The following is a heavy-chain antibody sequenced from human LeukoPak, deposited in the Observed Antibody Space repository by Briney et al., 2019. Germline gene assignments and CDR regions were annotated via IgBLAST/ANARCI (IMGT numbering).Heavy chain of an antibody. Sequence: GGSLRLSCAASGFTFSSYSMNWVRQAPGKGLEWVSSISSSSSYIYYADSVKGRFTISRDNAKNSLYLQMNSLRAEDTAVYYCARALYSSSPRVFDYWGQGALVTVSS. CDR3: ARALYSSSPRVFDY. J-gene: IGHJ4*02. V-gene: IGHV3-21*01. CDR1: GFTFSSYS. D-gene: IGHD6-6*01. CDR2: ISSSSSYI.